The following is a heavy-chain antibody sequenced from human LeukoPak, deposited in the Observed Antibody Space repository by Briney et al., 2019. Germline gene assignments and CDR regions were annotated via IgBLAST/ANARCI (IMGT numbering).Heavy chain of an antibody. CDR1: GGSISSYY. J-gene: IGHJ6*03. Sequence: PSETLSLTCTVSGGSISSYYWSWIRQPPGKGLEWIGYIYTSESTNYNPSLKSRVTISVDTSKNQFSLKLSSETAADTAVYYCARLGGYCSSTSCPNYYYYYYMDVWGKGTTVTVSS. CDR2: IYTSEST. V-gene: IGHV4-4*09. CDR3: ARLGGYCSSTSCPNYYYYYYMDV. D-gene: IGHD2-2*01.